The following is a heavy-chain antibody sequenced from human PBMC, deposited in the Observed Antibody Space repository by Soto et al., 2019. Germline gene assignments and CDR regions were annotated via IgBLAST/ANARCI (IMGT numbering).Heavy chain of an antibody. Sequence: GASVKVSCKASGYTFTTYYIHWVRQAPGQGLEWMGIINPSTGNTFYAQKFQGRVSMTRDTSTSTVYMELSSLRSEDAAVYYCARTRDSVVAVLTWGYSFDCWGQGTLVTVSS. J-gene: IGHJ4*02. CDR3: ARTRDSVVAVLTWGYSFDC. D-gene: IGHD2-21*01. CDR2: INPSTGNT. CDR1: GYTFTTYY. V-gene: IGHV1-46*01.